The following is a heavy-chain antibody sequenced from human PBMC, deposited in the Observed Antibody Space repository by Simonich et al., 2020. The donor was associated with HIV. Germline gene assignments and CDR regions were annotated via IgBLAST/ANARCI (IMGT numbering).Heavy chain of an antibody. D-gene: IGHD6-19*01. CDR3: ARRYSSGWYVY. V-gene: IGHV1-18*01. J-gene: IGHJ4*02. Sequence: QVQLVQSGAEVKRPGGSVKFSCKASVYSFTSYVVSWVRQAPGQGLEWMGWINTYNGNTNYAQKFQGRVTMTTDTSTSIAYMELRSLTSDDTAVYYCARRYSSGWYVYWGQGTLVTVSS. CDR2: INTYNGNT. CDR1: VYSFTSYV.